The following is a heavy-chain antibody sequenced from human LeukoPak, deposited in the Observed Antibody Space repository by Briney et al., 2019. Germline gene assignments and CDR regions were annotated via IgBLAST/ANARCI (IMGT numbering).Heavy chain of an antibody. Sequence: SETLSLTCTVSGASIRSGDYYWSWIRQPPGKGLEWIGYIYDSGSTYYNPSLKSRITISVDTSENRFSLKLSSVTATDTAVYYCARDCSGGSCYGAFDIWGQGTMVTASS. CDR2: IYDSGST. CDR3: ARDCSGGSCYGAFDI. V-gene: IGHV4-30-4*01. CDR1: GASIRSGDYY. J-gene: IGHJ3*02. D-gene: IGHD2-15*01.